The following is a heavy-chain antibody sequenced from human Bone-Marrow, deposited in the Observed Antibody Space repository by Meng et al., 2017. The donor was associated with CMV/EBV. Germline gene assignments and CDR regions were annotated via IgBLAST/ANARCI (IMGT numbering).Heavy chain of an antibody. J-gene: IGHJ6*02. CDR2: ISYDGSNK. Sequence: GESLKISCAASGFTFSSYAMHWVRQAPGKGLEWVAVISYDGSNKYYADSVKGRFTISRDNSKNTLYLQMNSLRAEDTAVYYCARPLGYCSSTSCHADYYYYGMDVWGQGTTVTVSS. D-gene: IGHD2-2*01. V-gene: IGHV3-30-3*01. CDR3: ARPLGYCSSTSCHADYYYYGMDV. CDR1: GFTFSSYA.